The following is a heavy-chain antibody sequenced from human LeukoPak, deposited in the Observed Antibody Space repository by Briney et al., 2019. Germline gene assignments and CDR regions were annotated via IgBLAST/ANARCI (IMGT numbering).Heavy chain of an antibody. CDR2: IWYDGSNK. J-gene: IGHJ4*02. CDR3: ARDAGYYYDSSGYCVGY. V-gene: IGHV3-33*01. D-gene: IGHD3-22*01. CDR1: GFTFSSYG. Sequence: GGSLRLSCAASGFTFSSYGMHWVRQAPGKGLEWVAVIWYDGSNKYYADSVKGRFTISRDNSKNTLYLQMNSLRAEDTAVYYCARDAGYYYDSSGYCVGYWGQGTLVTVSS.